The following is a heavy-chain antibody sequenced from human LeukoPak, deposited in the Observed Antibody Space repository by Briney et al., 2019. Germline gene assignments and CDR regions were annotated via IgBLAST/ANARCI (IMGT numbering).Heavy chain of an antibody. CDR3: GKGPGYSVYDNLPHH. J-gene: IGHJ5*02. CDR1: GFRFSSYG. CDR2: ISDDGSKI. Sequence: GRSLRLSCAASGFRFSSYGMHWVRQAPGKGLEWVAVISDDGSKIYYGDSVKGRFTISRDNSKNTLNLQMDSLRADVTAVYYCGKGPGYSVYDNLPHHWGQGTLVTVSS. V-gene: IGHV3-30*18. D-gene: IGHD5/OR15-5a*01.